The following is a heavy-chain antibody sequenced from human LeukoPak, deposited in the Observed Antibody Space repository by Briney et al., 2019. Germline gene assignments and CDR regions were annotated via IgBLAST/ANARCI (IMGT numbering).Heavy chain of an antibody. CDR1: GFTFSSYA. CDR3: AKAERFSGTKTPDY. Sequence: GGSLRLSCAAPGFTFSSYAMSWVRQAPGKGLEWVSAISGSGRTTYYTDSVKGRFTISRDNSKNTLYLQMNSLRAEDTAVYYCAKAERFSGTKTPDYWGQGTLVTVSS. J-gene: IGHJ4*02. V-gene: IGHV3-23*01. D-gene: IGHD1-26*01. CDR2: ISGSGRTT.